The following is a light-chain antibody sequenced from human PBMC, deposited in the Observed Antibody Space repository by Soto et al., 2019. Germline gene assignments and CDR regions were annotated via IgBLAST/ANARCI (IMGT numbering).Light chain of an antibody. J-gene: IGKJ4*01. Sequence: EIVMTQSPATLSVSPGERATLSCRASQSVSSNLAWFQQRPGQAPRLLIYGASTRATGVPARFSGSGSGTEFTLTISSLLSEDFTIYSCQHSSTWPLTFGGGTKVEIK. CDR2: GAS. CDR3: QHSSTWPLT. CDR1: QSVSSN. V-gene: IGKV3-15*01.